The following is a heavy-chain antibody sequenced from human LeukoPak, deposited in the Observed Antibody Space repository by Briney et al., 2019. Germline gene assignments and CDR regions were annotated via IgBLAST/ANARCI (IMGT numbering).Heavy chain of an antibody. V-gene: IGHV3-30*02. D-gene: IGHD2-2*01. CDR2: IRSDGSNK. CDR3: AKDSSSWAFDY. CDR1: GFTFSGSA. Sequence: GGSLRLSCAASGFTFSGSAMHWVRQASGKGLEWVAFIRSDGSNKYYADSVKGRFTISRDNSKNTLYLQMNSLRTEDTAVYYCAKDSSSWAFDYWGQGTLVTVSS. J-gene: IGHJ4*02.